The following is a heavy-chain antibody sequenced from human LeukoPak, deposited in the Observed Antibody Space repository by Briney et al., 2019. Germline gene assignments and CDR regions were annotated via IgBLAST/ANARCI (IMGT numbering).Heavy chain of an antibody. V-gene: IGHV3-48*03. Sequence: GGSLRLSCAASGFTFSSYEVNWVRQAPGKGLEWVSYISSSGSTIYYADSVKGRFTISRDNAKNSLYLQMNSLRAEDTAVYYCAQITMIVVAPGDAFDIWGQGTMVTVSS. CDR2: ISSSGSTI. CDR3: AQITMIVVAPGDAFDI. D-gene: IGHD3-22*01. CDR1: GFTFSSYE. J-gene: IGHJ3*02.